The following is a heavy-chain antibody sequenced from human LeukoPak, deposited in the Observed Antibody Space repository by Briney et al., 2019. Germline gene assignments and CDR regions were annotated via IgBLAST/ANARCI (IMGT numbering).Heavy chain of an antibody. CDR2: ISSSSSYI. V-gene: IGHV3-21*01. D-gene: IGHD3-22*01. CDR3: ARGQLYYDSSGFDY. CDR1: GFTFSSYS. Sequence: PGGSLRLSCAASGFTFSSYSMNWVRQAPGKGLEWVSSISSSSSYIYYVDSVKGRFTTSRDNAKNSLYLQMNSLRAEDTAVYYCARGQLYYDSSGFDYWGQGTLVTVSS. J-gene: IGHJ4*02.